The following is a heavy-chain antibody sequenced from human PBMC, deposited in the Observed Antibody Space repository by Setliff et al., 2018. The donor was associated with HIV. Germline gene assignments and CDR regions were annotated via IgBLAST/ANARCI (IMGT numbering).Heavy chain of an antibody. CDR3: ARGVRGVIIDWYYFDY. CDR2: IYYSGST. Sequence: SETLSLTCTVSGGSISSYYWSWIRQPPGKGLEWIGYIYYSGSTNHNPSLKSRVTISVDTSKNQFSLKLSSVTAADTAVYYCARGVRGVIIDWYYFDYWGQGTLVTVSS. J-gene: IGHJ4*02. D-gene: IGHD3-10*01. CDR1: GGSISSYY. V-gene: IGHV4-59*01.